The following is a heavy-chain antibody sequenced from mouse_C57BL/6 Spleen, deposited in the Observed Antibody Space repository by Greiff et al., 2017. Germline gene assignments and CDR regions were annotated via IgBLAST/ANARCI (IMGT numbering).Heavy chain of an antibody. CDR3: ARQLYYAMDY. V-gene: IGHV5-9*01. J-gene: IGHJ4*01. CDR1: GFTFSSYT. Sequence: EVQLQESGGGLVKPGGSLKLSCAASGFTFSSYTMSWVRQTPEKRLEWVATISGGGGNTYYPDSVKGRFTISRDNAKNTLYLQMSSLRSEDTALYYCARQLYYAMDYWGQGTSVTVSS. CDR2: ISGGGGNT.